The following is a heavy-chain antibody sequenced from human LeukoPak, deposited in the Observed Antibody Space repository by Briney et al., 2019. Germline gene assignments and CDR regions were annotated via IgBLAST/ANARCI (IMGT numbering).Heavy chain of an antibody. V-gene: IGHV1-46*01. CDR2: IYPRDGST. CDR3: ARDQEAFDY. CDR1: GYSFTSNY. J-gene: IGHJ4*02. Sequence: ASVKVSCKASGYSFTSNYIHWVRQAPGQGLEWMGMIYPRDGSTSYAQKFQGRVTVTRDASTSTVHMELSGLRSEDTAVYYCARDQEAFDYWGQGTLVTVSS.